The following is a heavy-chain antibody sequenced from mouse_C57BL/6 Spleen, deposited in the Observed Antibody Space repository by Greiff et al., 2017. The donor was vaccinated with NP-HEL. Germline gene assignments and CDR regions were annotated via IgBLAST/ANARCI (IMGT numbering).Heavy chain of an antibody. J-gene: IGHJ2*01. V-gene: IGHV1-26*01. CDR3: AVPYGSSYDYFDY. D-gene: IGHD1-1*01. Sequence: EVQLQQSGPELVKPGASVKISCKASGYTFTDYYMNWVKQSHGKSLEWIGDINPNNGGTSYNQKFKGKATLTVDKSSSTAYMELRSLTSEDSAVYYCAVPYGSSYDYFDYWGQGTTLTVSS. CDR1: GYTFTDYY. CDR2: INPNNGGT.